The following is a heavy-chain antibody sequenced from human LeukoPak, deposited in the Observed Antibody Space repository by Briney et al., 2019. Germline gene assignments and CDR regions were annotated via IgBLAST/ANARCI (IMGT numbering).Heavy chain of an antibody. V-gene: IGHV4-38-2*02. CDR1: GFSISSGYY. CDR2: IHHSGST. Sequence: SSETLSLTCSVSGFSISSGYYWGWVRQTPGKGLEWIGSIHHSGSTYYNPTLKSRVTISLDTFKTQFSLTLSSVTAAETAVYYCARDRFGMSATGSDFDYWGQGILVTVSS. D-gene: IGHD3-10*01. J-gene: IGHJ4*02. CDR3: ARDRFGMSATGSDFDY.